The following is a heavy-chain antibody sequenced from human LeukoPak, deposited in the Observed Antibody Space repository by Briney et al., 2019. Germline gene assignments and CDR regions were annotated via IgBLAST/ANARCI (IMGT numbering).Heavy chain of an antibody. CDR3: ARRAYGTGFDY. CDR1: GGSFSGYY. J-gene: IGHJ4*02. D-gene: IGHD3/OR15-3a*01. Sequence: SETLSLTCAVYGGSFSGYYWSWIRQPPGKGLEWIGEINHSGSTNYNPSLKSRVTISVDTSKNQFSLKLSSVTAADTAVYYCARRAYGTGFDYWGQGTVVTVSS. V-gene: IGHV4-34*01. CDR2: INHSGST.